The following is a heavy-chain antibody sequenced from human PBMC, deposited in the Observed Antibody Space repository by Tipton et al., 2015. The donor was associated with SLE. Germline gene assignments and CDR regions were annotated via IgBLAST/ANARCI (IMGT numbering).Heavy chain of an antibody. CDR3: AKSSYYDSSRFQH. D-gene: IGHD3-22*01. Sequence: GSLRLSCAASGFTFSSYAMSWVRQAPGKGLEWVSAISGSGGSTHYADSVKGRFTISRDNSKNTLYLQMNSLRAEDTAVYYCAKSSYYDSSRFQHWGQGTLVTVSS. CDR1: GFTFSSYA. CDR2: ISGSGGST. J-gene: IGHJ1*01. V-gene: IGHV3-23*01.